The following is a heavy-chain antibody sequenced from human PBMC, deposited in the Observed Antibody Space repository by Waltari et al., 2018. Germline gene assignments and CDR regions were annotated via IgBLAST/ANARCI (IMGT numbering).Heavy chain of an antibody. D-gene: IGHD2-15*01. CDR3: EDVFRNL. V-gene: IGHV3-48*01. J-gene: IGHJ4*02. CDR2: VDSSGSST. CDR1: GFSFSAYN. Sequence: EAQLVESGGALVQPGGSLRLSCAASGFSFSAYNMNWVRQAPGTVPQWLSHVDSSGSSTYVADSVRGRFDISRDNARNSLYLHRRRLGAEDTAVYYCEDVFRNLWGQGTLVTVSS.